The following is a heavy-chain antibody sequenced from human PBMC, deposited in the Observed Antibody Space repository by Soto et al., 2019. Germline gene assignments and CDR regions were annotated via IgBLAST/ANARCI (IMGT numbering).Heavy chain of an antibody. CDR2: TYYRSKWYN. CDR1: GDSVPSNSAA. Sequence: PSQTLSLTCAISGDSVPSNSAAWNWIRQSPSRGLEWLGRTYYRSKWYNDYAVSVKSRITINPDTSKNQFSLQLNSVTPEDTAVYYCARGKVWFGELIPYYYYYYYMDVWGKGTTVTVSS. J-gene: IGHJ6*03. D-gene: IGHD3-10*01. V-gene: IGHV6-1*01. CDR3: ARGKVWFGELIPYYYYYYYMDV.